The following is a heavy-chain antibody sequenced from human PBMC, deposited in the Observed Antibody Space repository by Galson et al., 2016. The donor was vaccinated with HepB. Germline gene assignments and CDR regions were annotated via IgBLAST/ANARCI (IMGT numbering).Heavy chain of an antibody. CDR3: ARSEYFYDDSGYQAYYSYGPDV. V-gene: IGHV4-4*02. J-gene: IGHJ6*02. D-gene: IGHD3-22*01. CDR1: GGSISSSHW. CDR2: IYYTGST. Sequence: SETLSLTCVVSGGSISSSHWWSWVRQPPGKGLEWIGEIYYTGSTNYNPSLKSRVTISVDRSNNQFSLKVNSVTAADTAVYYCARSEYFYDDSGYQAYYSYGPDVWGQGTTVTVSS.